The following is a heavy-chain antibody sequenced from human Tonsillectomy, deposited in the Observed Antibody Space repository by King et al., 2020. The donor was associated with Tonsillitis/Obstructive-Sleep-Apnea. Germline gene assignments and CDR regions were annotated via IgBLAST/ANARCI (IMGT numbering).Heavy chain of an antibody. Sequence: VQLVESGGGVVQPGRSLRLSCSASGFTFSDYSMYWVRQAPGKGLEGVAVIWYDGSNKYSADSLKGRFTISRDNSKNTLYLQMNNLRADDTAVYYCARDQALGYCSSTSCSQIDYWGQGTLVTVSS. CDR3: ARDQALGYCSSTSCSQIDY. D-gene: IGHD2-2*01. J-gene: IGHJ4*02. CDR1: GFTFSDYS. CDR2: IWYDGSNK. V-gene: IGHV3-33*01.